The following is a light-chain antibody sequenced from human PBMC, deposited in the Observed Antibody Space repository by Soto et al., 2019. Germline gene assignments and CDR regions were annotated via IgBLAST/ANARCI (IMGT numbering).Light chain of an antibody. CDR3: QQRTCWPMT. CDR2: DVS. J-gene: IGKJ5*01. CDR1: QNLHSF. Sequence: EIVLTQSPATLSVSPGERVTLSCRASQNLHSFLNWYQQRPGQAPRPLIYDVSKRAAGVPDSISGDGSGTDYTLTISRLEPEDFAVYYCQQRTCWPMTFVQGTRLE. V-gene: IGKV3-11*01.